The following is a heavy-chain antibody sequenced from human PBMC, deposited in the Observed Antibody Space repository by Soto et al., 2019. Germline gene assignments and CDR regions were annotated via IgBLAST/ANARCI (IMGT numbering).Heavy chain of an antibody. CDR2: INAGNGNT. V-gene: IGHV1-3*01. Sequence: QVQLVQSGAEVKKPGASVKVSCKASGYTFTSYAMHWVRQAPGQRLEWMGWINAGNGNTKYSQKFQGRVTINRDTSASTAYMELSSLRSEDTAVYYCAVRRVTGGGFDYWGQGTLVTVSS. CDR3: AVRRVTGGGFDY. D-gene: IGHD5-18*01. J-gene: IGHJ4*02. CDR1: GYTFTSYA.